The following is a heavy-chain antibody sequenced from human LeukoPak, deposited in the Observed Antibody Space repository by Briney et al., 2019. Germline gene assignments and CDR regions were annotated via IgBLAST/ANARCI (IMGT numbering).Heavy chain of an antibody. V-gene: IGHV1-69*13. CDR1: GGTFSSYA. CDR3: ARWGADRDYYYYYGMDV. CDR2: IIPIFGTA. J-gene: IGHJ6*02. Sequence: GASVKVSCKASGGTFSSYAISWVRQAPGQGLEWMGGIIPIFGTANYAQKFQGRVTITADESTSTAYMELSSLRSEDTAVYYCARWGADRDYYYYYGMDVWGQGTTVTVSS. D-gene: IGHD1-26*01.